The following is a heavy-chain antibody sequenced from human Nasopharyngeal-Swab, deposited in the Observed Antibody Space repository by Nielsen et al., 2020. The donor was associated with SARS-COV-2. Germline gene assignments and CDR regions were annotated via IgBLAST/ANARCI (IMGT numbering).Heavy chain of an antibody. CDR3: ARDLFPDGYAEFIDY. V-gene: IGHV1-2*06. CDR1: GYTFTSYD. J-gene: IGHJ4*02. Sequence: ASVKVSCKASGYTFTSYDINWVRQATGQGLEWMGRINPNSGGTNYAQKFQGRVTMTRDTSISTAYMELSRLRSDDTAVYYCARDLFPDGYAEFIDYWGQGTLVTVSS. D-gene: IGHD5-24*01. CDR2: INPNSGGT.